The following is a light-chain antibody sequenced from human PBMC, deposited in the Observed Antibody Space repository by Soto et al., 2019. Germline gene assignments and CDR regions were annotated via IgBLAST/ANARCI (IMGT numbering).Light chain of an antibody. V-gene: IGLV2-8*01. CDR2: GVT. CDR3: SAYTGGKNYV. J-gene: IGLJ1*01. Sequence: QSVLTQPPSASGSPGQSVTISCTGTSSDVGGYNYVSWYQQHPGKAPKLIMYGVTHRPSGVPDRFSGSKSGNTASLTVSGLQAEDEADYYCSAYTGGKNYVFGTGTQLTVL. CDR1: SSDVGGYNY.